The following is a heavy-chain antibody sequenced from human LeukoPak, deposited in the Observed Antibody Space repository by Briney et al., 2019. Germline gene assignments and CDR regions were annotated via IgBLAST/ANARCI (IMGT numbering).Heavy chain of an antibody. CDR1: GFTFDDYG. Sequence: GGSLRLSCEASGFTFDDYGMGWVRQAPGKGLEWVSGINWNGGSTDYADSVKGRFTISRDNAKNSLYLQMNSLRAEDTAVYFCAGDTAMAIFDYWGQGTLVTVSP. CDR2: INWNGGST. J-gene: IGHJ4*02. D-gene: IGHD5-18*01. CDR3: AGDTAMAIFDY. V-gene: IGHV3-20*04.